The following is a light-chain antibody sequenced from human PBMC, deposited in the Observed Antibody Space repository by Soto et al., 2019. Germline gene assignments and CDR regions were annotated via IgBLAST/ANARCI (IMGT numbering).Light chain of an antibody. J-gene: IGKJ1*01. Sequence: EIVLTQSPGTLSLSPGERATLSCRASQRISGYLGWYQQKPGQAPRLLIYDASNRATGIPVRFSGSGSGTDFTLTISRLEPEDFAVYYCQQYGSSGTFGQGTKVDI. CDR3: QQYGSSGT. CDR1: QRISGY. CDR2: DAS. V-gene: IGKV3-20*01.